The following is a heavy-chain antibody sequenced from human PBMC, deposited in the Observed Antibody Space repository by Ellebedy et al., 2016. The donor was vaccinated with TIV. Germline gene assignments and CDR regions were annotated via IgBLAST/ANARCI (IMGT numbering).Heavy chain of an antibody. CDR3: ARVQLVWFESDC. V-gene: IGHV3-11*04. CDR1: GFTLSDYR. Sequence: GESLKISCAASGFTLSDYRMSWIRQPPGKGLEFISYISSSGATIYDADSVKGRFTISRDNAKNSLYLQMNSLRAEETAVYYCARVQLVWFESDCWGQGTLVTVSS. CDR2: ISSSGATI. D-gene: IGHD3-10*01. J-gene: IGHJ4*02.